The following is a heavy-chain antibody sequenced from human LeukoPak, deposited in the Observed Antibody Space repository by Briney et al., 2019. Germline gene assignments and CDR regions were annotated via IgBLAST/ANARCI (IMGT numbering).Heavy chain of an antibody. J-gene: IGHJ3*02. Sequence: GGSLRLSCAASGFTFSSYAMSWVRQAPGKGLEWVSAISGSGGSTYYADSVKGRFTISRDNSKNTLYLQMNSLRAEDMAVYYCAREGVGYGNAFDIWGQGTMVTVSS. CDR1: GFTFSSYA. D-gene: IGHD5-24*01. CDR2: ISGSGGST. V-gene: IGHV3-23*01. CDR3: AREGVGYGNAFDI.